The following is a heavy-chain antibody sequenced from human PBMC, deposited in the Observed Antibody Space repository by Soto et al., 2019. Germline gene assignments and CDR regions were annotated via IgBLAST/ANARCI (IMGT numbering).Heavy chain of an antibody. D-gene: IGHD2-2*01. Sequence: SETLSLPCTVSGGSISGYYWSWIRQPPGKRLEWIGYIDYYGSTNYNPSLKSRVTISVDTSKKQFSLKLSSVTAADTAVYYFALLVRRHGTWIVPWGQGTLVTVS. CDR1: GGSISGYY. CDR3: ALLVRRHGTWIVP. J-gene: IGHJ5*02. CDR2: IDYYGST. V-gene: IGHV4-59*08.